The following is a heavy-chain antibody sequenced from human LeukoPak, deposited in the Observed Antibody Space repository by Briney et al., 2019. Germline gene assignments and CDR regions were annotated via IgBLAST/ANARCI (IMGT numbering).Heavy chain of an antibody. J-gene: IGHJ4*02. CDR2: ISGYNAKG. CDR3: ARDERAAAAGTTGYFDY. Sequence: GASVKVSCKASGYTFTGYYMHWVRQAPGQGLEWMAWISGYNAKGNHAQKFQDRVTMTIDTSASTAYMELRSLRSDDTAVYYCARDERAAAAGTTGYFDYWGQGTLVTVSS. V-gene: IGHV1-18*04. D-gene: IGHD6-13*01. CDR1: GYTFTGYY.